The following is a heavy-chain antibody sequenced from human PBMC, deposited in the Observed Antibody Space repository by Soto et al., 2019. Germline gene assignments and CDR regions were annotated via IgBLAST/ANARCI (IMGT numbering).Heavy chain of an antibody. Sequence: QVQLVQSGAEVKKPGSSVKVSCKASGGTFSSYAIRWVRQAPGQGLEWMGGIIPIFGTANYAQKFQGRVTITADESTSTAYMELSSLRSEDTAVYYCARSQQLVPSYHYYGMDVWGQGTTVTVSS. CDR1: GGTFSSYA. CDR3: ARSQQLVPSYHYYGMDV. J-gene: IGHJ6*02. V-gene: IGHV1-69*01. CDR2: IIPIFGTA. D-gene: IGHD6-6*01.